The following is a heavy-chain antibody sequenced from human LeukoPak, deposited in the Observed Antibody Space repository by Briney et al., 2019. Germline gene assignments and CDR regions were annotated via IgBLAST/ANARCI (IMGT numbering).Heavy chain of an antibody. V-gene: IGHV4-59*01. J-gene: IGHJ4*02. Sequence: SETLSLTCTVSGGSISSYYWSWIRQPPGKGLEWIGYIYYSGSTNYNPSLKSRVPISVDTPQHLFSLKLSSVTAARTAVYYCASPYPPIYDSSGYYYVWYFDYWGQGTLVTVSS. CDR2: IYYSGST. CDR3: ASPYPPIYDSSGYYYVWYFDY. CDR1: GGSISSYY. D-gene: IGHD3-22*01.